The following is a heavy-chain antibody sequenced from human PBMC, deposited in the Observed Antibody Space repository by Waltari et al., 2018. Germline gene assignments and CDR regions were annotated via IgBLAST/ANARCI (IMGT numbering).Heavy chain of an antibody. Sequence: QVQLVQSGXEVKKPGSSVKVSCXASGGTFSDXXXSWVRQAPGQGLEWMXXVIPXXGTXXXXXXXXXRVTXTXDKSTXXXYXXXSSLRXXXXXXXXCAXXXXXTTXXXGXYXXXXWGQGTMVTVSS. V-gene: IGHV1-69*10. CDR1: GGTFSDXX. J-gene: IGHJ3*01. CDR3: AXXXXXTTXXXGXYXXXX. CDR2: VIPXXGTX. D-gene: IGHD2-2*01.